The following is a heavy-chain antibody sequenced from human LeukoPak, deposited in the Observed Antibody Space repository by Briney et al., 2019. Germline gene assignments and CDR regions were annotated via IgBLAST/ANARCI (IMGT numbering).Heavy chain of an antibody. D-gene: IGHD6-19*01. V-gene: IGHV3-48*01. J-gene: IGHJ4*02. Sequence: GGSLRLSCAASGFTFSSNSMNWVRQAPGKGLEWVSYISSRSSTIYYADSVKGRFTISRDNATNSLYLQMNSLKAEDTGVYYCARGAGSGRNHFDYWGQGALVTVSS. CDR2: ISSRSSTI. CDR3: ARGAGSGRNHFDY. CDR1: GFTFSSNS.